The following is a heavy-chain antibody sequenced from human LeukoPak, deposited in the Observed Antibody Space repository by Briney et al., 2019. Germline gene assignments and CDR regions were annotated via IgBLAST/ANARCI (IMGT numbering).Heavy chain of an antibody. CDR2: ISGSGGST. Sequence: PGGSLRLSCAASGFTFSNSAMNWARQAPGKGLEWVSGISGSGGSTYYADSVKGRFTISRDNSKNTLYLQMNSLRAEDTAVYYCAKGALDVERDSSGADYWGQGTLVTVSS. D-gene: IGHD3-22*01. CDR1: GFTFSNSA. CDR3: AKGALDVERDSSGADY. V-gene: IGHV3-23*01. J-gene: IGHJ4*02.